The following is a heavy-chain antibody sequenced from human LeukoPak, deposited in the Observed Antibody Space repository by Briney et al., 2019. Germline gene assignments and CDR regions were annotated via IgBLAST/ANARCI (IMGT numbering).Heavy chain of an antibody. V-gene: IGHV3-30*02. CDR3: AKGLKGGTYSSREYFQH. D-gene: IGHD6-13*01. CDR1: GFSLSNYG. Sequence: PGGSLRLSCVVSGFSLSNYGIHWVRQAPGKGLEWVTFMQYDGSVEFYADSVKGRFTISRDNSKNTLYLQMNSLRAEDTAVYYCAKGLKGGTYSSREYFQHWGQGTLVTVSS. J-gene: IGHJ1*01. CDR2: MQYDGSVE.